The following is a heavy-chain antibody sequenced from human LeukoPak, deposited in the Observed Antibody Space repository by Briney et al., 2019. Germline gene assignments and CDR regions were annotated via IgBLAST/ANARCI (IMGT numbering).Heavy chain of an antibody. J-gene: IGHJ3*02. CDR1: GGSISSSSYY. CDR3: ASSTYYYDSSRDAFDI. D-gene: IGHD3-22*01. Sequence: PSETLSLTCTVSGGSISSSSYYWGWIRQPPGKGLEWIGSIYYSGSTYYNPSLKSRVTISVDTSKNQFSLKLSSVTAADTAVYYCASSTYYYDSSRDAFDIWGRGTMVTVSS. CDR2: IYYSGST. V-gene: IGHV4-39*01.